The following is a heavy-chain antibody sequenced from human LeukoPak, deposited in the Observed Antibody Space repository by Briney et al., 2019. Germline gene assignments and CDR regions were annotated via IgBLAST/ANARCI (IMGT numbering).Heavy chain of an antibody. V-gene: IGHV4-34*01. D-gene: IGHD3-3*01. J-gene: IGHJ3*02. CDR2: IYYSGST. Sequence: SETLSLTCAVYGGSFNGYSWTWIRQPPGKGLEWIGSIYYSGSTYYNPSLKSRVTISVDTSKNQFSLKLSSVTAADTAVYYCARHVSRYDFWSGIVGDAFDIWGQGTMVTVSS. CDR3: ARHVSRYDFWSGIVGDAFDI. CDR1: GGSFNGYS.